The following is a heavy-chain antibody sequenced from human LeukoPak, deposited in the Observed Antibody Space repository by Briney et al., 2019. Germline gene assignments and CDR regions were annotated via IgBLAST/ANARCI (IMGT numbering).Heavy chain of an antibody. V-gene: IGHV3-23*01. CDR1: EFTFSNYG. CDR2: ISDSGGST. D-gene: IGHD3-22*01. CDR3: AKDSGSSGYPKGLDI. J-gene: IGHJ3*02. Sequence: GGTLRLSCAASEFTFSNYGMSWVRQAPGKGLEWVSGISDSGGSTYYADSVKGRFTISRDNSENTLFLQMNSLRPEDTAVYYCAKDSGSSGYPKGLDIWGQGTMVTVSS.